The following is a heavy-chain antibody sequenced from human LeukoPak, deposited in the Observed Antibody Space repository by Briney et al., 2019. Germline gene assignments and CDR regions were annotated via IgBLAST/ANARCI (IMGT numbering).Heavy chain of an antibody. CDR2: INPSGGST. CDR1: GYTFTGYY. J-gene: IGHJ2*01. D-gene: IGHD3-16*02. CDR3: ASTVVPNWYFDL. V-gene: IGHV1-46*01. Sequence: ASVKVSCKASGYTFTGYYMHWVRQAPGQGLEWMGIINPSGGSTSYAQKFQGRVTMTRDTSTSTVYMELSSLRSEDTAVYYCASTVVPNWYFDLWGRGTLVTVSS.